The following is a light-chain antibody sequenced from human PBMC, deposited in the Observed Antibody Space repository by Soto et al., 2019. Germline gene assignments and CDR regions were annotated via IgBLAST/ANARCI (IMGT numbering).Light chain of an antibody. V-gene: IGKV3-20*01. J-gene: IGKJ2*01. CDR3: EQYDSSPYT. Sequence: EIVLTQSPGTLSLSPGERATLSCRASQSVSSTHLAWYQQKPGQAPGLLIYGASSRETGIPDTFSGSGSGTDFTLTISRLEPEDFAVYYCEQYDSSPYTFGQGTKLEIK. CDR1: QSVSSTH. CDR2: GAS.